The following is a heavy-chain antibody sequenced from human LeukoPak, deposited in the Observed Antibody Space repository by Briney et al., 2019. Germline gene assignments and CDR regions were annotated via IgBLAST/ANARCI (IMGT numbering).Heavy chain of an antibody. CDR3: ARHSGLRSPFDP. V-gene: IGHV4-39*01. J-gene: IGHJ5*02. D-gene: IGHD3-3*01. Sequence: SETLSLTCTVSGGSISTTNYYWGWIRQPPGRDLEWIGSIYSSGNTYYNPSLVSRVTISVDTSKNQLSLKLTSATAADTSVYYCARHSGLRSPFDPWGQGTLVTVSS. CDR2: IYSSGNT. CDR1: GGSISTTNYY.